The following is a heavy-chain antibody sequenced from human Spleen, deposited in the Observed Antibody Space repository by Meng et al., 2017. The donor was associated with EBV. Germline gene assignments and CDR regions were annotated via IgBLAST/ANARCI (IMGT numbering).Heavy chain of an antibody. Sequence: VHMKNEVQEPGNSFQHPSETCTYSGDSTRSNNAGWDWIRQSPSRGLEWLGRTYYRSESYNDYAVSVKSRISVNLDTSKNQLSLHLNFVTPEDTAVYYCAYFRDLPPLWWGQGTLVTVSS. J-gene: IGHJ4*02. CDR1: GDSTRSNNAG. V-gene: IGHV6-1*01. CDR2: TYYRSESYN. CDR3: AYFRDLPPLW. D-gene: IGHD2/OR15-2a*01.